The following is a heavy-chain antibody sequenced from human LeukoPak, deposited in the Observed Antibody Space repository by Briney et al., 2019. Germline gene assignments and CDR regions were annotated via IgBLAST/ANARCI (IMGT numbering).Heavy chain of an antibody. CDR3: ARDGWDLDAFDI. D-gene: IGHD1-26*01. J-gene: IGHJ3*02. Sequence: PGGALRLSFAASGFTFSSYSMNWGRQAPGKGLEWVFSISSSSSYIYYADSVKGRFTISRDNAKNSLYLQMNSLRAEDTAVYYCARDGWDLDAFDIWGQGTMVTVSS. V-gene: IGHV3-21*01. CDR2: ISSSSSYI. CDR1: GFTFSSYS.